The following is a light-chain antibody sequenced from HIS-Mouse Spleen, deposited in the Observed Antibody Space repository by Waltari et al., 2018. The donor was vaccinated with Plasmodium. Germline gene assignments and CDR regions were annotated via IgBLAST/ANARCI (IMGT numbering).Light chain of an antibody. J-gene: IGLJ2*01. V-gene: IGLV2-23*01. CDR2: EGS. CDR1: SSDVGRYNL. CDR3: CSYAGSRMV. Sequence: QSALTQPASVSGSPGQSITISCTGTSSDVGRYNLVSWYQQHPGKAPKLIIYEGSKRPSGGFNRFSGSKSGNTASLTISGLQAEDEADYYCCSYAGSRMVFGGGTKLTVL.